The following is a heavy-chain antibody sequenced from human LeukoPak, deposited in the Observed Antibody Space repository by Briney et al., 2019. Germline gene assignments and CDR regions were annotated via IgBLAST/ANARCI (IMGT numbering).Heavy chain of an antibody. CDR1: GGTFSSYA. J-gene: IGHJ6*03. Sequence: SVKVSCKTSGGTFSSYAISWVRQAPGQGLEWMGGIIPIFGTANYAQKFQGRVTFTADKSTSTAYMELSSLRSEDTAVYYCARRSLTQNYYYYYMDVWGKGTTVTVSS. V-gene: IGHV1-69*06. CDR3: ARRSLTQNYYYYYMDV. D-gene: IGHD1-26*01. CDR2: IIPIFGTA.